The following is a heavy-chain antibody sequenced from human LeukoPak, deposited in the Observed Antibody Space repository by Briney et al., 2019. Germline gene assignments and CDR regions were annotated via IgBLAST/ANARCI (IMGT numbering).Heavy chain of an antibody. Sequence: SETLSLTCTVSAGSISSYYWSWIRRPPGKGLVWFGDIFFSGSTNYNPSLKSRGTISVDTSKNQFSLKLSSVTAADTAVYYCARASVAAVTFDYWGQGTLVTVSS. CDR2: IFFSGST. D-gene: IGHD6-6*01. CDR1: AGSISSYY. CDR3: ARASVAAVTFDY. V-gene: IGHV4-59*12. J-gene: IGHJ4*02.